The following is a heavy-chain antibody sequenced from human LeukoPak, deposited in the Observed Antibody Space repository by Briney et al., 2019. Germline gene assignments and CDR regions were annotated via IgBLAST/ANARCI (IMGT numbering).Heavy chain of an antibody. CDR2: INPSGGST. CDR1: GYTFTSYY. CDR3: ARDDDSSGYYYTFDY. D-gene: IGHD3-22*01. J-gene: IGHJ4*02. Sequence: GASVKVSCKASGYTFTSYYMHWVQQAPGQGLEWMGIINPSGGSTSYAQKFQGRVTMTRDMSTSTVYMELSSLRSEDTAVYYCARDDDSSGYYYTFDYWGQGTLVTVSS. V-gene: IGHV1-46*01.